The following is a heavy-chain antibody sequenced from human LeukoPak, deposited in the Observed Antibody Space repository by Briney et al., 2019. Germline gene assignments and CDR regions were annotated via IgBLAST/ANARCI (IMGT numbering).Heavy chain of an antibody. D-gene: IGHD3-22*01. CDR1: GGSISSYY. Sequence: SETLSLTCTVTGGSISSYYWSWIRQPPGKGLEWIGCIYYSGSTNYNPSLKSRVTISVDTSKNQFSLKLSSVTAADTAVYYCASALYDSSGADAFDIWGQGTMVTVSS. J-gene: IGHJ3*02. CDR3: ASALYDSSGADAFDI. V-gene: IGHV4-59*01. CDR2: IYYSGST.